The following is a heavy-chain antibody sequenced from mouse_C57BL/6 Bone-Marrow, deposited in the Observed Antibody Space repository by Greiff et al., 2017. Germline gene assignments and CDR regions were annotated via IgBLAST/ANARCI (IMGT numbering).Heavy chain of an antibody. J-gene: IGHJ1*03. CDR2: IFPGSGST. CDR1: GYTFTDYY. V-gene: IGHV1-75*01. Sequence: VQRVESGPELVKPGASVKISCKASGYTFTDYYINWVKQRPGQGLEWIGWIFPGSGSTYYNEKFKGKATLTVDKSSSTAYMLLSSLTSEDSAVYFCAPTTVVAPVWYFDVWGTGTTVTVSS. D-gene: IGHD1-1*01. CDR3: APTTVVAPVWYFDV.